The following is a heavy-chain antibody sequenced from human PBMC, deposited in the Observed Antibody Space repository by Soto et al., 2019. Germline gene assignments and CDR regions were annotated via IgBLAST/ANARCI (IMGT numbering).Heavy chain of an antibody. Sequence: EVQLLDSGGGLVQPGGSLRLSCAASGFTFSTYAMSWVRQAPGKGLEWVATISGSGDSTYYANSVKGRFTISRDNSRNNLDLQMNSLRVENKAVYYCAKAGEGSSSKTSCLSASDDWGHGTLVTVSS. CDR3: AKAGEGSSSKTSCLSASDD. CDR1: GFTFSTYA. D-gene: IGHD2-2*01. J-gene: IGHJ4*01. V-gene: IGHV3-23*01. CDR2: ISGSGDST.